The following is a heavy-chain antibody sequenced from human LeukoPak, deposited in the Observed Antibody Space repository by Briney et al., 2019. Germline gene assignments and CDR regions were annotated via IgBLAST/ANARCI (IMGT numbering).Heavy chain of an antibody. J-gene: IGHJ4*02. D-gene: IGHD1-26*01. CDR2: INHSGST. CDR3: ARGPLSSWELATPGPFHY. Sequence: SETLSLTCAVYGGSFSGYYWSWIRQPPGKGLEWIGEINHSGSTNYNPSLKSRVTISVDTSKNQFSLKLSSVTAADTAVYYCARGPLSSWELATPGPFHYWGQGTLVTVSS. V-gene: IGHV4-34*01. CDR1: GGSFSGYY.